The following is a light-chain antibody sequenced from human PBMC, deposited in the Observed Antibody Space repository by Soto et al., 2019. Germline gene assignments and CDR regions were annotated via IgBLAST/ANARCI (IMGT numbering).Light chain of an antibody. V-gene: IGLV2-14*01. CDR3: SSYTSSNTLEV. CDR2: EVS. CDR1: SRDVGGSNY. Sequence: QSVLIQPASVSGSPGQSITISCTGTSRDVGGSNYVSWYQHHPHRAPKLLIYEVSYRPSGVSSRFSGSKSGNTASLTISGLQAKDDADYYCSSYTSSNTLEVFGVGTKLTVL. J-gene: IGLJ2*01.